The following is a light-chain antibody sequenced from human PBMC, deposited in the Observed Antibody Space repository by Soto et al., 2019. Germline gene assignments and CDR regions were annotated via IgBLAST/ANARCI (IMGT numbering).Light chain of an antibody. V-gene: IGKV3-20*01. CDR3: QQYGSSSWT. J-gene: IGKJ5*01. CDR1: QSVSSSY. CDR2: GAS. Sequence: EVVVPQSQATLSVSPGESATLSRRDSQSVSSSYLAWYQQKPGQANRLLIYGASSRATGIPDRFSGSGSGTDFTLTISRLEPEEFGVYYCQQYGSSSWTFGQGKRLEIK.